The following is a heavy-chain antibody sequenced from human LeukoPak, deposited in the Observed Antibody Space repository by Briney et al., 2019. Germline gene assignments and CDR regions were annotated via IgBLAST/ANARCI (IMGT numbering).Heavy chain of an antibody. D-gene: IGHD4-17*01. Sequence: GGSLRLSCAASGFTFSSYSMNWVRQAPGKGLEWVSSISSSSSYIYYADSVKGRFTISRDNAKNSLYLQMNSLRAEDTAVYYCAREPRGYSTATTQNGWNYYYYYMDVWGKGTTVTVSS. V-gene: IGHV3-21*01. J-gene: IGHJ6*03. CDR3: AREPRGYSTATTQNGWNYYYYYMDV. CDR1: GFTFSSYS. CDR2: ISSSSSYI.